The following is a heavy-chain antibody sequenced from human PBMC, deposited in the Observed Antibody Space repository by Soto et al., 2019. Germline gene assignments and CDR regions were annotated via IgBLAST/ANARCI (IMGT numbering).Heavy chain of an antibody. CDR1: GFTFSSYA. J-gene: IGHJ4*02. CDR3: VKGAVGLSSSWDRPDY. Sequence: GGSLRLSCSASGFTFSSYAMHWVRQAPGKGLEYVSAISSNGGSTYYADSVKGRFTISRDNSKNTLYLQMSSLRAEDTAVYYCVKGAVGLSSSWDRPDYWGQGTLVTVSS. V-gene: IGHV3-64D*08. D-gene: IGHD6-13*01. CDR2: ISSNGGST.